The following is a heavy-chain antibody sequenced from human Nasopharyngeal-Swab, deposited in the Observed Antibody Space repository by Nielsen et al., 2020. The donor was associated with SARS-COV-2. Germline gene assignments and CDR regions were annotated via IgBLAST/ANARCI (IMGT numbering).Heavy chain of an antibody. CDR2: VSYDGTNT. J-gene: IGHJ4*02. D-gene: IGHD3-16*01. V-gene: IGHV3-30-3*02. CDR1: GFNFTSYA. Sequence: GGSLRLSCSASGFNFTSYAIHCVRQPPGKGLEWVAVVSYDGTNTFYADSVKGRFAISRDNSKSTVSLQMNSLRSEDTAVYYCAKDRGGRSIDSWGRGTLVTVSS. CDR3: AKDRGGRSIDS.